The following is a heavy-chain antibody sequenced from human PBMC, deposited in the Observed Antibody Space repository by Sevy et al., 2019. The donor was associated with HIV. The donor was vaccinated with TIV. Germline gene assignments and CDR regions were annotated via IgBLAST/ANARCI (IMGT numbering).Heavy chain of an antibody. J-gene: IGHJ4*01. Sequence: GGSLRLSCAASGFTVSSNYMSWLRQAPGKGLEWVSVIYSGGSTYYADSVKGRFTISRDNSKNTLYLQMNSLRAEDTAVYYCARGGLTVALDYWGHGTLVTVSS. V-gene: IGHV3-53*01. CDR2: IYSGGST. CDR1: GFTVSSNY. CDR3: ARGGLTVALDY. D-gene: IGHD6-19*01.